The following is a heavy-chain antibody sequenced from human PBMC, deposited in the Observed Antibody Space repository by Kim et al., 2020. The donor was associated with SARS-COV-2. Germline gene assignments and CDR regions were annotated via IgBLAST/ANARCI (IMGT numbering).Heavy chain of an antibody. CDR1: GFTFSSYW. D-gene: IGHD1-26*01. J-gene: IGHJ4*02. CDR2: IKQDGSEK. CDR3: ARERASGSYYGRYYFDY. V-gene: IGHV3-7*01. Sequence: GGSLRLSCAASGFTFSSYWMGWVRQAPGKGLEWVANIKQDGSEKYYVDSVKGRFTISRDNAKNSLYLQMNSLRAEDTAVYYCARERASGSYYGRYYFDYWGQGTLVTVSS.